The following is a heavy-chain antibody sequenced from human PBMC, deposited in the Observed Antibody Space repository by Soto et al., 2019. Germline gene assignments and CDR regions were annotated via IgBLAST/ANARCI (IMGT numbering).Heavy chain of an antibody. CDR1: GYTXTXXX. J-gene: IGHJ4*02. CDR3: AREHGNYALDY. CDR2: MNPNSGNT. D-gene: IGHD4-17*01. Sequence: QVQLVQSGAEVKKPGASVKVSCKASGYTXTXXXXXXXRQATGQGLEWMGWMNPNSGNTVYAQKFQGRVTMTRNTSXSXAYMELSSLRSEDTAVYYCAREHGNYALDYWGQGTLVTVSS. V-gene: IGHV1-8*01.